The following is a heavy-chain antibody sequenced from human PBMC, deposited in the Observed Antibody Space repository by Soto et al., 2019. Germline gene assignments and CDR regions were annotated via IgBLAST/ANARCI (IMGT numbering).Heavy chain of an antibody. V-gene: IGHV1-18*01. Sequence: QVDLAQSGPEVKKPGASVKVSCKTSGHTFGNYDISWVRQAPGQGLEWMGWISTHNGDTNYAQKFQGRVPMTTDTSTRTAYMELRSLRSDDTAVYYCARDRTTMTVVVLTGGGGWFDPWGQGTLVTVSS. CDR2: ISTHNGDT. J-gene: IGHJ5*02. CDR1: GHTFGNYD. D-gene: IGHD3-22*01. CDR3: ARDRTTMTVVVLTGGGGWFDP.